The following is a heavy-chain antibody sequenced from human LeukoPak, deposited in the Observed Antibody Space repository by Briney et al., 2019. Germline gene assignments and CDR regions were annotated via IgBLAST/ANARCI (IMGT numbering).Heavy chain of an antibody. Sequence: ASVTVSSTASGYAFTTYAMNWVRQATGQRLEWMGWINTKTGNPMYAQGFTGRFVFSLDTSVSTAYLQSSSLKAEDTAVYYCARAVGYCMTTSCYPAYWGQGTLVTVSS. CDR3: ARAVGYCMTTSCYPAY. J-gene: IGHJ4*02. V-gene: IGHV7-4-1*02. D-gene: IGHD2-2*01. CDR2: INTKTGNP. CDR1: GYAFTTYA.